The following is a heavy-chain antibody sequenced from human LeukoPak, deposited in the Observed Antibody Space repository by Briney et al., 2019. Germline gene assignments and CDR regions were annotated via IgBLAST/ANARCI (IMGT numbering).Heavy chain of an antibody. CDR3: TTRPWFGELLSAFDI. D-gene: IGHD3-10*01. Sequence: GGSLRLSCAASGFTFSSYAMHWVRQAPGKGLEWVAVISYDGSNKYYADSVKGRFTISRDNSKNTLYLQMNSLRAEDTAVYYCTTRPWFGELLSAFDIWGQGTMVTVSS. V-gene: IGHV3-30-3*01. CDR1: GFTFSSYA. J-gene: IGHJ3*02. CDR2: ISYDGSNK.